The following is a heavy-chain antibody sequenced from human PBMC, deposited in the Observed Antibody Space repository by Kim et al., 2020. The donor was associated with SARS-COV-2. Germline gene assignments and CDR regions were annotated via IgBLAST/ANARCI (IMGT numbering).Heavy chain of an antibody. CDR3: AKDGGQNQITIFGVVIIEGDAFDI. CDR2: ISGSGGST. D-gene: IGHD3-3*01. CDR1: GFTFSSYA. J-gene: IGHJ3*02. V-gene: IGHV3-23*01. Sequence: GGSLRLSCAASGFTFSSYAMSWVRQAPGKGLEWVSAISGSGGSTYYADSVKGRFTISRDNSKNTLYLQMNSLRAEDTAVYYCAKDGGQNQITIFGVVIIEGDAFDIWGQGTMVTVSS.